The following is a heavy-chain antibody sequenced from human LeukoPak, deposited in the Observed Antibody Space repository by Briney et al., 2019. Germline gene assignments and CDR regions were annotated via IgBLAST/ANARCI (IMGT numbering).Heavy chain of an antibody. CDR1: GGTFSSYA. J-gene: IGHJ4*02. Sequence: ASVKVSCKASGGTFSSYAISWVRQAPGQGLEWMGGIIPIFGTANYAQKFQGRVTITADKSTSTAYMELSSLRSEDTAVYYCARERDGYNFGYWGQGTLVTVSS. CDR2: IIPIFGTA. D-gene: IGHD5-24*01. V-gene: IGHV1-69*06. CDR3: ARERDGYNFGY.